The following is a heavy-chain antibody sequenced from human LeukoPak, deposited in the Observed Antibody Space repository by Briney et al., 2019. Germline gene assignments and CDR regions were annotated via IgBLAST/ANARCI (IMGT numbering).Heavy chain of an antibody. CDR3: AKVSLHYDILSGFDH. J-gene: IGHJ4*02. D-gene: IGHD3-9*01. CDR1: GFTFNNFA. V-gene: IGHV3-30*04. Sequence: PGGSLRLSCAASGFTFNNFALHWVRQAPGKGLEWVAVISSDGSNKNYADSVTGRFTISRDNSKNTLYLQMNSLRVEDTAVYSCAKVSLHYDILSGFDHWGQGTLVTVSS. CDR2: ISSDGSNK.